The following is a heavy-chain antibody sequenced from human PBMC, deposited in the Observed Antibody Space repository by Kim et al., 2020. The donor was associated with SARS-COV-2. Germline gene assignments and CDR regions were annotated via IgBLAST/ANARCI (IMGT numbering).Heavy chain of an antibody. CDR1: GFTFSDYY. D-gene: IGHD6-19*01. V-gene: IGHV3-11*04. Sequence: GGSLRLSCAASGFTFSDYYMSWIRQAPGKGLEWVSYISSSGSTIYYADSVKGLFTISRDNAKNSLYLQMNSLRAEDTAVYYCARDLIGYSSGWYSRDYDMAVWRQGTADTVSS. J-gene: IGHJ6*02. CDR2: ISSSGSTI. CDR3: ARDLIGYSSGWYSRDYDMAV.